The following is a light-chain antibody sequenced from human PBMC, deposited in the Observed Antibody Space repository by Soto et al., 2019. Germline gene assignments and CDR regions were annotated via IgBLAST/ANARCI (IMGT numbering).Light chain of an antibody. J-gene: IGKJ4*01. CDR1: QSVRSSY. V-gene: IGKV3-20*01. CDR2: DAS. Sequence: EIVLTQSPGTLSLSPGERATLSCRASQSVRSSYLAWYQQKPGQAPRFLIYDASTRATDIPDRFSGSGSGTDFTLTISRLEPEDCAVYYCQQYGRSPLTFGGGTKVDIK. CDR3: QQYGRSPLT.